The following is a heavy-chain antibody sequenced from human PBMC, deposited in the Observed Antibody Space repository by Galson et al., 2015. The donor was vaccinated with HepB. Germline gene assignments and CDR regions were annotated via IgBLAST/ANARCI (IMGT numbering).Heavy chain of an antibody. V-gene: IGHV3-15*07. J-gene: IGHJ4*02. Sequence: SLRLSCAAFGLTFSNAWMHWVRQAPGKGLEWVGRIKSKTDGGTTSYTAPVKGSFSISRDDSQNMLYLQMNSLKIEDTAVYYCATERTGGFDSWGQGTLVTVSS. CDR3: ATERTGGFDS. CDR1: GLTFSNAW. CDR2: IKSKTDGGTT. D-gene: IGHD3/OR15-3a*01.